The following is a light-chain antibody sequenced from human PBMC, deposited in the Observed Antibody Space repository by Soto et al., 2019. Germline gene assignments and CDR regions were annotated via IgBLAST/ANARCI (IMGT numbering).Light chain of an antibody. Sequence: EIVLTQSPATLSSFPGDRVTLSCRASQYINTRLAWYQHRPGQAPRLLIYGASTRATGIPARFSGSGSGTEFTLTISSLQSGDFAVYYCQQYNNWPRTFGQGTKVDIK. J-gene: IGKJ1*01. CDR2: GAS. CDR1: QYINTR. V-gene: IGKV3-15*01. CDR3: QQYNNWPRT.